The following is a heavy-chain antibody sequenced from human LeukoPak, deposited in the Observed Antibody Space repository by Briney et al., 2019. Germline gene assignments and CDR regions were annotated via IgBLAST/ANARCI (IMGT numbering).Heavy chain of an antibody. J-gene: IGHJ4*02. V-gene: IGHV5-51*01. D-gene: IGHD1-26*01. CDR1: GYSFTSYW. CDR3: ARRRDLYSGSYYPFDY. CDR2: IYPGDSDA. Sequence: KIGESLKISCKGSGYSFTSYWIGWVRQMPGKGLKWMGIIYPGDSDARYSPSFQGQVTISADKSISTAYLQWSSLKASDTAMYYCARRRDLYSGSYYPFDYWGQGTLVTVSS.